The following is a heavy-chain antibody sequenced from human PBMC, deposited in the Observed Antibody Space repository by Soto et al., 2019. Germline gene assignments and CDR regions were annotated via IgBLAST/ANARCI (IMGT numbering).Heavy chain of an antibody. Sequence: TSETLSLTCTVSGGSISSSSYYWGWIRQPPGKGLEWIGSIYYSGSTYYNPSLKSRVTISVDTSKNQFSLKLSSVTAADTAVYYCARHTSPNLWFGELLCDYYYGMDVWGQGTTVTVSS. CDR1: GGSISSSSYY. V-gene: IGHV4-39*01. CDR2: IYYSGST. CDR3: ARHTSPNLWFGELLCDYYYGMDV. J-gene: IGHJ6*02. D-gene: IGHD3-10*01.